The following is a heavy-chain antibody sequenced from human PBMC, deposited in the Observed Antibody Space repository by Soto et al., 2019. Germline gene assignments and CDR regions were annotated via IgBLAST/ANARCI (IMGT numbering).Heavy chain of an antibody. CDR1: GYTFTSYG. CDR3: ARDGERDAYYYYGMDV. J-gene: IGHJ6*02. Sequence: ASVKVSCKASGYTFTSYGISWVRQAPGQGLEWMGWISAYNGNTNYAQKLQGRVTMTTDISTSTAYMELRSLRSDDTAVYYCARDGERDAYYYYGMDVWGQGTTVTVSS. D-gene: IGHD1-26*01. V-gene: IGHV1-18*01. CDR2: ISAYNGNT.